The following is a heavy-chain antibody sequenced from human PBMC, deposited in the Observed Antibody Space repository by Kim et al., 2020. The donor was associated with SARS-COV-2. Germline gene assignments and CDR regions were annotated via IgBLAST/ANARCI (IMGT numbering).Heavy chain of an antibody. CDR3: AKGPKVQLRYSSNRRIPNEPIDY. Sequence: GGSLRLSCAASGFTFDDYAMHWVRQAPGKGLEWVSLISGDGGSTYYADSVKGRFTISRDNSKNSLYLQMNSLRTEDTALYYCAKGPKVQLRYSSNRRIPNEPIDYWGQGTLVTVSS. CDR2: ISGDGGST. D-gene: IGHD6-13*01. J-gene: IGHJ4*02. CDR1: GFTFDDYA. V-gene: IGHV3-43*02.